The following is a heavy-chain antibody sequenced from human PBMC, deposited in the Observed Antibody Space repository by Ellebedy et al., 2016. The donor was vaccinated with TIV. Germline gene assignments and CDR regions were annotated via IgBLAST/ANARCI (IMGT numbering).Heavy chain of an antibody. V-gene: IGHV3-23*01. D-gene: IGHD3-9*01. CDR1: RFTFSSYA. Sequence: GGSLRLSCAASRFTFSSYAMSWVRQAPGKGLEWVSGISGSGDSTYYADSVKGRFTISRDNSKNTLYLQMNSLRAEDTAVYYCAKVGVDILTGYGDYWGQGTLVTVSS. CDR3: AKVGVDILTGYGDY. CDR2: ISGSGDST. J-gene: IGHJ4*02.